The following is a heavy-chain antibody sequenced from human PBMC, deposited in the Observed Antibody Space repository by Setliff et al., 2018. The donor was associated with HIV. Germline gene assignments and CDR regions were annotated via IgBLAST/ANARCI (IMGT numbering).Heavy chain of an antibody. J-gene: IGHJ4*02. Sequence: ASVKVSCKASGYRFTTYGLSWVRQAPGQGLEWMGWISPHSGDTKYAQKVQGRVTMTTDTSTGTSYMELRSLRSDDTAVYYCARGDGMGPVVVTAMFDYLGQGTLVTVSS. D-gene: IGHD2-21*02. CDR2: ISPHSGDT. CDR3: ARGDGMGPVVVTAMFDY. CDR1: GYRFTTYG. V-gene: IGHV1-18*01.